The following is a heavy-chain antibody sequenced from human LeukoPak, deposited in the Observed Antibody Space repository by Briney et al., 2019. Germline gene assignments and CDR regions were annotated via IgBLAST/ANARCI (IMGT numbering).Heavy chain of an antibody. D-gene: IGHD6-13*01. J-gene: IGHJ6*03. CDR1: GGSFSGYY. V-gene: IGHV4-34*01. CDR2: INHSGST. Sequence: SETLSLTCAVYGGSFSGYYWNWIRQPPGKGLEWIGEINHSGSTNYNPSLKSRVTVSLDTSKNQFSLKLSSVTAADTAVYYCARTTEAHSWRTRYYDYYMDVWGKGTTVTVSS. CDR3: ARTTEAHSWRTRYYDYYMDV.